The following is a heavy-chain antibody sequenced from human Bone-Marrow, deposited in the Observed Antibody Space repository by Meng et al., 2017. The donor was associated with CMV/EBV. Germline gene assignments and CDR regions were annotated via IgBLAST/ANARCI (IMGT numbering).Heavy chain of an antibody. J-gene: IGHJ4*02. V-gene: IGHV3-23*01. CDR3: AKVTGIAVAGTSGEDLDY. CDR2: ISGSGGST. Sequence: GESLKISCAASGFTFSSYAMSWVRQAPGKGLEWVSAISGSGGSTYYADSVKGRFTISRDNSKNTLYLQMNSLRAEDTAVYYCAKVTGIAVAGTSGEDLDYWGQGTLVTFSS. CDR1: GFTFSSYA. D-gene: IGHD6-19*01.